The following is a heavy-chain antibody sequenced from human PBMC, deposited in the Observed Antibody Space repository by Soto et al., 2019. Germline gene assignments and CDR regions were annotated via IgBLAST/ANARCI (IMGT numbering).Heavy chain of an antibody. CDR3: ASGQQLVRNY. CDR1: GGSISSGGYS. J-gene: IGHJ4*02. V-gene: IGHV4-30-2*01. Sequence: LXESGSGLVKPSQTLSLTCAVSGGSISSGGYSWSWIRQPPGKGLERIGYIYHSGSTYYDPSPKSRVSISVARSKRQFSLKLRSVTAADTAVYYYASGQQLVRNYWGQGTLVTVSS. D-gene: IGHD6-13*01. CDR2: IYHSGST.